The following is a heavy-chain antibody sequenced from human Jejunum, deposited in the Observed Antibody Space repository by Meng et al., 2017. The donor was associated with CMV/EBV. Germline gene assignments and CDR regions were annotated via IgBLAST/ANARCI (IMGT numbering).Heavy chain of an antibody. CDR1: GFSVSSNY. V-gene: IGHV3-66*01. Sequence: EAQVVESGGALVQPGGSLRLSCAASGFSVSSNYMSWVRQAPGKGLECVSISDPTGYTYYADSVKGRFSISSDSSRNTLYIEMNSLRVEDTAVYYCARGMYFSPWGQGTLVTVSS. D-gene: IGHD2-8*01. J-gene: IGHJ5*02. CDR2: SDPTGYT. CDR3: ARGMYFSP.